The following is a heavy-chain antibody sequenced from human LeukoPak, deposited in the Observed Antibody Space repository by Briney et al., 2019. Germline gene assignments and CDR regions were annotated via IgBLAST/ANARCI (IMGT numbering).Heavy chain of an antibody. J-gene: IGHJ6*03. D-gene: IGHD2-15*01. Sequence: SVKVSCKASGGTFSSYAISWVRQAPGQGLEWMGGIIPIFGTANYAQKFQGRVTITAVESTSTAYMELSSLRSEDTAVYYCAGNTYRYCSGGSCYPSHYYMDVWGKGTTVTISS. CDR3: AGNTYRYCSGGSCYPSHYYMDV. CDR1: GGTFSSYA. CDR2: IIPIFGTA. V-gene: IGHV1-69*13.